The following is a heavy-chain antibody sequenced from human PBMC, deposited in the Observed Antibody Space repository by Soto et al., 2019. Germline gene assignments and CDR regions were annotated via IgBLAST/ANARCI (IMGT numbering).Heavy chain of an antibody. CDR3: AREWYYDSIHLDP. CDR2: IYYSGST. D-gene: IGHD3-22*01. V-gene: IGHV4-30-4*01. Sequence: SETLSLTCTVSGDSISSGDYYWSWIRQPPGKGLEWIGYIYYSGSTYYNPSLKSRVTISVDTSKNQFSLKLSSVTAADTAVYYCAREWYYDSIHLDPWGQGTLVTVSS. J-gene: IGHJ5*02. CDR1: GDSISSGDYY.